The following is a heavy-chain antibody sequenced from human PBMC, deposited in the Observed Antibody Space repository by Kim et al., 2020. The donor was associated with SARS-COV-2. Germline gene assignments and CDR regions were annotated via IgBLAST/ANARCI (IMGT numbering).Heavy chain of an antibody. V-gene: IGHV1-69*13. Sequence: SVKVSCKASGGTFSSYAISWVRQSPGQWLEWMGGIIPIFGTANYAQKFHGRVTITAYESTSTAYMELSSLRSEDTAVYYCARTWGYADENVGYWVQGTLVSVAS. CDR1: GGTFSSYA. J-gene: IGHJ4*02. D-gene: IGHD4-17*01. CDR3: ARTWGYADENVGY. CDR2: IIPIFGTA.